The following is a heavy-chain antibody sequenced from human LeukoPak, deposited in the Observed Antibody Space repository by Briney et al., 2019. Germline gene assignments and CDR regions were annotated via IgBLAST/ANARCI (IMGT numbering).Heavy chain of an antibody. J-gene: IGHJ4*02. CDR3: ARDFWSGYYIFDY. V-gene: IGHV4-39*07. Sequence: TSETLSLTCTVSGGSISSSSYYWGWIHQPPGKGLEWIGSIYYSGSTYYNPSLKSRVTISVDTSKNQFSLKLSSVTAADTAVYYCARDFWSGYYIFDYWGQGTLVTVSS. D-gene: IGHD3-3*01. CDR1: GGSISSSSYY. CDR2: IYYSGST.